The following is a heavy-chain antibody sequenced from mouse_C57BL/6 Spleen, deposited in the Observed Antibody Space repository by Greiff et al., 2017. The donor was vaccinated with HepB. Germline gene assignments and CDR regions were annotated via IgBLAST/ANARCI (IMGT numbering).Heavy chain of an antibody. CDR2: INPGSGGT. D-gene: IGHD4-1*02. CDR3: ASNWGGAMDY. CDR1: GYAFTNYL. Sequence: QVQLQQSGAELVRPGTSVKVSCKASGYAFTNYLIEWVKQRTGQGLEWIGVINPGSGGTNYNEKFKGKATLTADKSSSTAYMQRSSLTSEDSAVYFGASNWGGAMDYWGQGTSVTVSS. J-gene: IGHJ4*01. V-gene: IGHV1-54*01.